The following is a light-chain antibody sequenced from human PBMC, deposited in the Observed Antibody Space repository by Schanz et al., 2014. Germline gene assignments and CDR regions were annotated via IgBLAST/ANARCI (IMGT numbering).Light chain of an antibody. CDR3: FLDMGSGIWV. Sequence: QTVVTQEPSFSVSPGGTVTLTCGLSSGSVSATCYPTWYQQTPGQTPRTLIYNTNTRSSGVPDRFSGSILGNKAALTITGAQADDESDYYCFLDMGSGIWVFGGGTKLTVL. CDR1: SGSVSATCY. V-gene: IGLV8-61*01. J-gene: IGLJ3*02. CDR2: NTN.